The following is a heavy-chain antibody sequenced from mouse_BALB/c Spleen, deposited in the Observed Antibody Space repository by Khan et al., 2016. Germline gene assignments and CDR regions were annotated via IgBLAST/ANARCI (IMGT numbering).Heavy chain of an antibody. J-gene: IGHJ4*01. D-gene: IGHD1-1*01. CDR1: GDSITSGY. V-gene: IGHV3-8*02. Sequence: EVQLQESGPSLVKLSQTLSLTCSVTGDSITSGYWNWIRKFPGNKLEYMGYISHSGSTYYNPSLKSRISLTRDTSKNQYYLQLNSVTTDDTAIYYYEGYDGSTYVRGMDYWGQGTSVTVSS. CDR2: ISHSGST. CDR3: EGYDGSTYVRGMDY.